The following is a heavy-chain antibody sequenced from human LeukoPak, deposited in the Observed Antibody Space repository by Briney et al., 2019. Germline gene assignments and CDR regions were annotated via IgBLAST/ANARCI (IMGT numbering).Heavy chain of an antibody. Sequence: SETLSLTCTVSGGSISSYYWSWIRQPPGKGLEWIGYIYYSGSTNYNPSLKSRVTISVDTSKNQFSLKLSSVTAADTAVYYCARDHDFDWHLVSSPYYYYGMDVWGQGTTVTVSS. CDR1: GGSISSYY. D-gene: IGHD3-9*01. V-gene: IGHV4-59*01. J-gene: IGHJ6*02. CDR2: IYYSGST. CDR3: ARDHDFDWHLVSSPYYYYGMDV.